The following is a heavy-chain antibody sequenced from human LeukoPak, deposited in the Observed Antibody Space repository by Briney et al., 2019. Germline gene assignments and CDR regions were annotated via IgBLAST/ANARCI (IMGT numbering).Heavy chain of an antibody. Sequence: PGGSLRLSCAASGFTVSSNYMNWVRQAPGKGLEWVSYISSSGSTIYYADSVKGRFTISRDNAKNSLYLQMNSLRAGDTAVYYCARDSFRGSYSDYWGQGTLVTVSS. D-gene: IGHD1-26*01. J-gene: IGHJ4*02. CDR1: GFTVSSNY. V-gene: IGHV3-48*03. CDR3: ARDSFRGSYSDY. CDR2: ISSSGSTI.